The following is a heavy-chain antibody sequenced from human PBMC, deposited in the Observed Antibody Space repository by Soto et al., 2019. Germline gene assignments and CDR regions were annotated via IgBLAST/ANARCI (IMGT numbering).Heavy chain of an antibody. D-gene: IGHD3-9*01. CDR2: ISGSGGST. CDR3: AKAGSYYDILTGYSNYYYYMDV. Sequence: GGSLRLSCAASGFTFSSYAMSWVRQAPEKGLEWVSAISGSGGSTYYADSVKGRFTISRDNSKNTLYLQMNSLRAEDTAVYYCAKAGSYYDILTGYSNYYYYMDVWGKGTTVTVSS. V-gene: IGHV3-23*01. J-gene: IGHJ6*03. CDR1: GFTFSSYA.